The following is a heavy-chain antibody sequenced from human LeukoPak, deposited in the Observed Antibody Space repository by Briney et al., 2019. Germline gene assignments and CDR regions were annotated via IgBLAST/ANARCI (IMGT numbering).Heavy chain of an antibody. CDR3: ARPLGPWLDYYYMDV. J-gene: IGHJ6*03. CDR2: INPNSGGT. Sequence: ASVTVSFTASGYTFTCYYMHWVRHAPGQGLEWMGWINPNSGGTNYAQKFQGRVTMTRDTSISTASMELSRLRSDDTAVYYCARPLGPWLDYYYMDVWGKGTTVTVSS. D-gene: IGHD3-22*01. V-gene: IGHV1-2*02. CDR1: GYTFTCYY.